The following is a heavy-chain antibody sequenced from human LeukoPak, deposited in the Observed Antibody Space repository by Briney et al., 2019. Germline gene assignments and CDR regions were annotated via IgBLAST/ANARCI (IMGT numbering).Heavy chain of an antibody. CDR1: GFTFSTYA. D-gene: IGHD3-3*01. Sequence: GSLRLSCAASGFTFSTYALNWVRQAPGQGLEYVSSITSNGDNTYYPSSVEGRFTISRDNSKNTLYLEMGSLRTEDMAVYYCARDRMGVGDYWGQGTLVTVSS. V-gene: IGHV3-64*01. CDR3: ARDRMGVGDY. J-gene: IGHJ4*02. CDR2: ITSNGDNT.